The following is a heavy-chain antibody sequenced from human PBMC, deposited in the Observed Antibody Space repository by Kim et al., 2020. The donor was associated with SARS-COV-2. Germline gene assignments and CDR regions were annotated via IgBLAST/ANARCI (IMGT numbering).Heavy chain of an antibody. CDR1: GYTFTNYA. CDR2: ITAGHGNT. V-gene: IGHV1-3*01. J-gene: IGHJ6*02. CDR3: VRGSITIPYFYGMDF. D-gene: IGHD2-2*02. Sequence: ASVKVSCKAFGYTFTNYAIYWVRQAPGQRLEWMGWITAGHGNTKYSQKFQGRLTIARDTSATTAYMEMSSLRSEDTAVYYCVRGSITIPYFYGMDFWGQGTTVTASS.